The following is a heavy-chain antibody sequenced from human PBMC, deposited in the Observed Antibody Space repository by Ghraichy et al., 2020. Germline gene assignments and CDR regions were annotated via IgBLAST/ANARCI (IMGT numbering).Heavy chain of an antibody. CDR2: IRDSGHTT. CDR1: GFTFSNYA. Sequence: GGSLRLSCAASGFTFSNYAMSWVRQAPGKGLEWVSAIRDSGHTTYYADSVKGRFTIASDNSKNTLYLQINSLRAEDTAVYYCAKVHGSSTSCYGSDWYFDLWGRGTLVAVSS. V-gene: IGHV3-23*01. CDR3: AKVHGSSTSCYGSDWYFDL. J-gene: IGHJ2*01. D-gene: IGHD2-2*01.